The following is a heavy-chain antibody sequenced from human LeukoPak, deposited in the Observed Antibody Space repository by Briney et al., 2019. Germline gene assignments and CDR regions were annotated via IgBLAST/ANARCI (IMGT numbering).Heavy chain of an antibody. CDR1: GVTISSPIYF. D-gene: IGHD6-19*01. Sequence: SETLSLTCTVSGVTISSPIYFWGWIRQPPGKGLEWIGSFYQSGNTYYNPSLESRLTVSADTSRNKISLKINSVTATDTAVYYCARAIYSSGWFFDYWGRGTLVTVAS. CDR2: FYQSGNT. V-gene: IGHV4-39*01. CDR3: ARAIYSSGWFFDY. J-gene: IGHJ4*02.